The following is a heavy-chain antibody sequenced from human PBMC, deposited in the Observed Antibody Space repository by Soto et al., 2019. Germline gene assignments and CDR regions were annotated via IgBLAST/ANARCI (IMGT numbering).Heavy chain of an antibody. CDR2: ISGSGDRT. J-gene: IGHJ4*02. D-gene: IGHD3-22*01. Sequence: GSLRLSCAASGFTFSSYSSNWVRQAPGKGLDWVSGISGSGDRTYYADSAKGRFTISKDISRNSLSLQLDSLGVEDTAVYFCVKDDGGYPSTAPHWGQGTLVTVSS. V-gene: IGHV3-23*01. CDR3: VKDDGGYPSTAPH. CDR1: GFTFSSYS.